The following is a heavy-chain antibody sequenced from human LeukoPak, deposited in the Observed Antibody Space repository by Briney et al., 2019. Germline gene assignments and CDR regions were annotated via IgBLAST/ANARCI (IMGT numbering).Heavy chain of an antibody. CDR1: GGSFSGYY. D-gene: IGHD6-13*01. CDR2: INHSGST. Sequence: PSETLSLTCAVYGGSFSGYYWSWIRQPPGKGLEWIGEINHSGSTNYNPSLKSRVTISVDTSKNQCSLKLSSVTAADTAVYYCARRDIAAAGTVDYWGQGALVIVSS. CDR3: ARRDIAAAGTVDY. V-gene: IGHV4-34*01. J-gene: IGHJ4*02.